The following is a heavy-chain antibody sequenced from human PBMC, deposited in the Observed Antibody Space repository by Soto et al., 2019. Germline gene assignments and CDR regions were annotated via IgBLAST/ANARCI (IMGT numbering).Heavy chain of an antibody. V-gene: IGHV1-2*04. CDR2: INPNSGGT. J-gene: IGHJ5*02. Sequence: GASLKVSCKASGYTFTGYYMHWVRQAPGQGLEWMGWINPNSGGTNYAQKFQGWVTMTRDTSISTAYMELSRLRSDDTAVYYCARSKDVLMVYATTSNWFDPWGQGTQVTVSS. D-gene: IGHD2-8*01. CDR3: ARSKDVLMVYATTSNWFDP. CDR1: GYTFTGYY.